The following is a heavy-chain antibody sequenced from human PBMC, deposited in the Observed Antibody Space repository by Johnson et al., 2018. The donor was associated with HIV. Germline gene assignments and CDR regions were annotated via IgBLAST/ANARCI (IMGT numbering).Heavy chain of an antibody. V-gene: IGHV3-30*04. CDR2: ISYDGGNK. D-gene: IGHD3-10*01. CDR3: ARDLLSSHLYAFDI. J-gene: IGHJ3*02. CDR1: GFTFSSYA. Sequence: QVQLVESGGGVVQPGRSLRLSCAASGFTFSSYAMHWVRQAPGKGLEWVAVISYDGGNKYYADSVKGRCTISRDNSKNPLYLQMNSLRAEDTAVYYCARDLLSSHLYAFDIWGQGTMVTVSS.